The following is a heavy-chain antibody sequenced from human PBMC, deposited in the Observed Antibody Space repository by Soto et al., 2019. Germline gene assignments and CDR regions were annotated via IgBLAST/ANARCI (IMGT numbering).Heavy chain of an antibody. CDR2: ISGSGGST. CDR3: AKVRGAVALRSRFDY. D-gene: IGHD6-19*01. J-gene: IGHJ4*02. Sequence: GGSLRLSCAASGFTFSSYAMSWVRQAPGKGLEWVSAISGSGGSTYYADSVKGRFTISRDNSKNTLYLQMNSLRAEDTAVYYCAKVRGAVALRSRFDYWAQGTLVTVSS. V-gene: IGHV3-23*01. CDR1: GFTFSSYA.